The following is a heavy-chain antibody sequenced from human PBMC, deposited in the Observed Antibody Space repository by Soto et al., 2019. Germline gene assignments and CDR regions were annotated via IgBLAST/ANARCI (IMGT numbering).Heavy chain of an antibody. CDR1: GGSISSSSYY. V-gene: IGHV3-23*01. CDR2: ISGSGGST. Sequence: ETLSLTCTVSGGSISSSSYYWGWIRQPPGKGLEWVSAISGSGGSTYYADSVKGRFTISRDNSKNTLYLQMNSLRAEDTAVYYCAKDFREDCSSTSCRTEYFQHWGQGTLVTVSS. J-gene: IGHJ1*01. CDR3: AKDFREDCSSTSCRTEYFQH. D-gene: IGHD2-2*01.